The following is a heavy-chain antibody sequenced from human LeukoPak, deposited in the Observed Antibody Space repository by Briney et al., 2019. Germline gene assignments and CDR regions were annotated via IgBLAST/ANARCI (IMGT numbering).Heavy chain of an antibody. V-gene: IGHV4-30-4*01. CDR1: GGSISSGDYY. Sequence: SQTLSLTCTVSGGSISSGDYYWSWIRQPPGKGLEWIGYVYYSGSTYYNPSLKSRITITVDTTKNQFAWKLSSVSAADAAVYYFARYCISTSLFGWFYPWGQGTLVTVSS. CDR2: VYYSGST. D-gene: IGHD2-2*01. CDR3: ARYCISTSLFGWFYP. J-gene: IGHJ5*02.